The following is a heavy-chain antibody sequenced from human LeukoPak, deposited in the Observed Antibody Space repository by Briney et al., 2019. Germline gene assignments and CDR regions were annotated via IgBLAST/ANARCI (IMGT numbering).Heavy chain of an antibody. J-gene: IGHJ6*02. CDR1: GFTFNNYG. D-gene: IGHD2-2*01. Sequence: GRSLRLSCAASGFTFNNYGMHWVRQAPGKGLEWVAGISYDGSNKYYADSVKGRFTISRDNSKNTLYLQMNSLRAEYTAVYYCARDHMGYCSSTSCYGYGGYYYYGMDVWGQGTTVTVSS. CDR3: ARDHMGYCSSTSCYGYGGYYYYGMDV. CDR2: ISYDGSNK. V-gene: IGHV3-30*03.